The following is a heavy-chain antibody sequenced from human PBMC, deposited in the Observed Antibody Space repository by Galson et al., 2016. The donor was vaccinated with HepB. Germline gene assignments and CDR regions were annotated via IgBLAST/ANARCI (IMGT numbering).Heavy chain of an antibody. V-gene: IGHV1-3*01. Sequence: SVKVSCKASGYTFTTYAMHWVRQVPGQRLEWMGLINAGNGNTKYPQKFQGRVTITTAYMELTSLTSEDTAAYYCARGIAVEPSANWFDPWGQGSLVTVSS. CDR1: GYTFTTYA. J-gene: IGHJ5*02. CDR2: INAGNGNT. CDR3: ARGIAVEPSANWFDP. D-gene: IGHD2-2*01.